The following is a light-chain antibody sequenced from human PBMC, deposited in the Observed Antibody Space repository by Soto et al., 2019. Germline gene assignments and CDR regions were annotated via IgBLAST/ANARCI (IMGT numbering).Light chain of an antibody. CDR3: SSYAGSSTLV. J-gene: IGLJ3*02. CDR2: EGS. Sequence: QSALTQPASVSGSPGQSITISCTGXXXDVGSYNLVSWYQQHPGKAPKLMIYEGSKRPSGVSNRFSGSKSGNTASLTISGLQAEDEADYYCSSYAGSSTLVFGGGTKLTVL. V-gene: IGLV2-23*01. CDR1: XXDVGSYNL.